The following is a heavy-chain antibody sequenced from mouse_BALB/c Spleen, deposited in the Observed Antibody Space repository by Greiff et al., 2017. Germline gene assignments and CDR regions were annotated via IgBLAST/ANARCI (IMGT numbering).Heavy chain of an antibody. V-gene: IGHV7-3*02. CDR2: IRNKANGYTT. CDR3: ARVGGYWDYFDY. D-gene: IGHD2-3*01. CDR1: GFTFTDYY. Sequence: DVHLVESGGGLVQPGGSLRLSCATSGFTFTDYYLSWVRQPPGKALEWLGFIRNKANGYTTEYSASVKGRFTISRDNSQSILYLQMNTLRAEDSATYYCARVGGYWDYFDYWGQGTTLTVSS. J-gene: IGHJ2*01.